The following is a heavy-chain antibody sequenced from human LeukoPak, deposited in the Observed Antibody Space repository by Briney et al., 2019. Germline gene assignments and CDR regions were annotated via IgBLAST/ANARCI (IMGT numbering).Heavy chain of an antibody. CDR2: IYAGNSDA. J-gene: IGHJ4*02. CDR1: GYPFTTSW. D-gene: IGHD5-24*01. Sequence: GESLKISCQGFGYPFTTSWIGWVRQLPGKGLEWTAIIYAGNSDAKYSPSFQGQVSISTDRSISTAYLHWSSLKASDTALYYCAFINHPDGRVYWGQGTLVTVSS. V-gene: IGHV5-51*01. CDR3: AFINHPDGRVY.